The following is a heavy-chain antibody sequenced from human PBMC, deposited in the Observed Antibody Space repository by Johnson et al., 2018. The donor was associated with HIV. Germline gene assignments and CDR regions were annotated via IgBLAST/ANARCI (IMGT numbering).Heavy chain of an antibody. CDR3: ARGLRHYYYGSGSYPGVDAFDI. V-gene: IGHV3-30*04. D-gene: IGHD3-10*01. CDR1: GFTFSNYA. CDR2: ISYDGSNK. J-gene: IGHJ3*02. Sequence: QVQLVESGGGVVQPGTSLRLSCAASGFTFSNYAMHWVRQAPGKGLEWVAVISYDGSNKYYADSVKGRFTISRDNSKNTLYLQMNSLRAEDTAVYYCARGLRHYYYGSGSYPGVDAFDIWGQGTMVTVSS.